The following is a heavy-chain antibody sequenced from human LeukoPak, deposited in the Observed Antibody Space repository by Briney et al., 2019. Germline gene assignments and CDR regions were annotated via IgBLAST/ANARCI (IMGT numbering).Heavy chain of an antibody. CDR2: ISGSGVTT. CDR3: AKKVVVGATSPYSDFQD. Sequence: GGSLRLSCVASGFTFRSYAMSWVRQAPGEGLEWVSAISGSGVTTHYAGSVKGRFSISRDNSKNTLYLQMNSLRAEDTALYFCAKKVVVGATSPYSDFQDWGQGTLVTVSS. D-gene: IGHD1-26*01. V-gene: IGHV3-23*01. J-gene: IGHJ1*01. CDR1: GFTFRSYA.